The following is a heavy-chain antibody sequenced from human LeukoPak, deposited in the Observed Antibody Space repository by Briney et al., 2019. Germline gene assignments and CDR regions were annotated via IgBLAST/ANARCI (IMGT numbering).Heavy chain of an antibody. CDR2: MNPNSGNT. D-gene: IGHD6-13*01. V-gene: IGHV1-8*01. CDR1: GYTFTSYD. Sequence: ASVKVSCKASGYTFTSYDINWVRQATGQGLEWMGWMNPNSGNTGYAQKFQGRVTMTRNTSISTAYMELSSLRSEDTAVYYCARFWGSSSPFDYLGQGTLVTVSS. CDR3: ARFWGSSSPFDY. J-gene: IGHJ4*02.